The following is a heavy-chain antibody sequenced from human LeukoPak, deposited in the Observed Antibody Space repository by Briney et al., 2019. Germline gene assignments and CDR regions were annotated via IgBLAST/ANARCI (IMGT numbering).Heavy chain of an antibody. CDR2: ISSSSSYT. V-gene: IGHV3-11*06. J-gene: IGHJ4*02. Sequence: GGSLSLFCAASGFTFSDYYMSWIRQAPGKGLEWISFISSSSSYTNYADSVKGRFTISRDNTKNSLYLQMNNLRAEDTAVYYCARGGADYVIGYWGQRPLVTVSS. CDR3: ARGGADYVIGY. D-gene: IGHD4-17*01. CDR1: GFTFSDYY.